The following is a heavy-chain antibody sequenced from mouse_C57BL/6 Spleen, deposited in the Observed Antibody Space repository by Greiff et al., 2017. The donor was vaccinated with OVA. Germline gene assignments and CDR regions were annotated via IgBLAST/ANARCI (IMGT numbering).Heavy chain of an antibody. CDR3: ARGTIYYGNLDY. CDR1: GYTFTSYW. CDR2: INPSNGGT. J-gene: IGHJ2*01. V-gene: IGHV1-53*01. D-gene: IGHD2-1*01. Sequence: VQLQQPGTELVKPGASVKLSCKASGYTFTSYWMHWVKQRPGQGLEWIGNINPSNGGTNYNEKFKSKATLTVDKSSSTAYMQLSSLTSEDAAVYYCARGTIYYGNLDYWGQGTTLTVSS.